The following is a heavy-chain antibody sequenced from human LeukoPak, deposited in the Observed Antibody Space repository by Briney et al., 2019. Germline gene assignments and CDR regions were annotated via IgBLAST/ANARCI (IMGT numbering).Heavy chain of an antibody. J-gene: IGHJ6*02. CDR1: GFTFSRYG. D-gene: IGHD2-15*01. V-gene: IGHV3-33*01. CDR3: ARDLLDYSGVTCYTPGLDL. CDR2: IWYDGSAI. Sequence: QPGGSLRLSCVASGFTFSRYGMHWVRQAPGKGLEWVAVIWYDGSAIYYADSVRGRFTLSRDNSKNTVYLQMNSLRAEDTAVYYCARDLLDYSGVTCYTPGLDLWGHGTTVSVSS.